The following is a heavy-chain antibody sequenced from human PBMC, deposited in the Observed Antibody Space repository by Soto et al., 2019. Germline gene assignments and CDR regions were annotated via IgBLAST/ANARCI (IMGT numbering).Heavy chain of an antibody. Sequence: GASLKGSCKTLGYAITSYYRHWGIQAPGQGLEWMGIINPSSGSTSFPQKFQDRVTMTRDTSTSTVYMELNSLRSDDTAVYYCARDQRHYDILTGYYFYGMDVWGQGTTVTVSS. J-gene: IGHJ6*02. CDR1: GYAITSYY. D-gene: IGHD3-9*01. CDR2: INPSSGST. CDR3: ARDQRHYDILTGYYFYGMDV. V-gene: IGHV1-46*01.